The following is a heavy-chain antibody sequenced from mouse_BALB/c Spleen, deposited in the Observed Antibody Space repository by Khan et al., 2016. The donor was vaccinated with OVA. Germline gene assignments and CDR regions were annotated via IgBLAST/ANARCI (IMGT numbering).Heavy chain of an antibody. CDR1: GFSLTDYG. CDR2: IWGGGST. J-gene: IGHJ4*01. Sequence: VQLQESGPGLVAPSQSLSITCTVSGFSLTDYGVSWIRQPPGQGLEWLGVIWGGGSTYYNSALISRLSISKDNSKSQVFLKMSSLQTDDTAMYYCAKGVWSYYYALDYWGQGTSVTVSS. CDR3: AKGVWSYYYALDY. V-gene: IGHV2-6-5*01.